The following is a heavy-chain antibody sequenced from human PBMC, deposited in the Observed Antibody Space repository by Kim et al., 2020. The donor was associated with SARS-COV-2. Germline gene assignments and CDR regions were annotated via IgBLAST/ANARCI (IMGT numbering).Heavy chain of an antibody. D-gene: IGHD3-10*01. V-gene: IGHV3-11*04. CDR2: ISSSGSTI. J-gene: IGHJ6*02. Sequence: GGSLRLSCAASGFTFSDYYMSWIRQAPGKGLEWVSYISSSGSTIYYADAVKGRFTISRNNAKNSLYLQKNSLRAEDTAVYYCARVPHITMPPFDYYYGMDVWGQGTTVTVSS. CDR3: ARVPHITMPPFDYYYGMDV. CDR1: GFTFSDYY.